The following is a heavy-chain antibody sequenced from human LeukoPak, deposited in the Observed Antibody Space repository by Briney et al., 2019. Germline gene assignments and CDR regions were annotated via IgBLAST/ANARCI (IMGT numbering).Heavy chain of an antibody. CDR3: ARKDGSGWPYYFDY. D-gene: IGHD6-19*01. Sequence: GESLKISCKGSGYSFTSYWVGWVHQMPGKGLEWMGIIYPGDSDTRYSPSFQGQVTISADKSISTAYLQWSGLKASDTAMYYCARKDGSGWPYYFDYWAREPWSPSPQ. CDR2: IYPGDSDT. V-gene: IGHV5-51*07. CDR1: GYSFTSYW. J-gene: IGHJ4*02.